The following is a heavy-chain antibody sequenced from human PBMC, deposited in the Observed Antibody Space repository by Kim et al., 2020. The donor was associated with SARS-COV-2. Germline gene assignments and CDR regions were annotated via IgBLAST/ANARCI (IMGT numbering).Heavy chain of an antibody. CDR3: ARCSSSIYGMDV. Sequence: YYADSGKGRFTISGDNAKNSLYLQMNSLRAEDTAVYYCARCSSSIYGMDVWGQGTTVTVSS. D-gene: IGHD6-6*01. J-gene: IGHJ6*02. V-gene: IGHV3-21*01.